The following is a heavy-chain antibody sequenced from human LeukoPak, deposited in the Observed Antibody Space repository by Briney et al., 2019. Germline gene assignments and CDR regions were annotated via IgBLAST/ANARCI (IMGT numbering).Heavy chain of an antibody. V-gene: IGHV3-7*03. J-gene: IGHJ4*02. CDR1: GITFRDYW. Sequence: GGSLGLSCAVSGITFRDYWMTWVRQAPGKGLEWVANIKQDGSEKYYVDSVKGRFTVSRDNANNSLFLQMNSLRADDTAVYYCARSFRKSPDYWGQGTLVTVSS. CDR2: IKQDGSEK. CDR3: ARSFRKSPDY.